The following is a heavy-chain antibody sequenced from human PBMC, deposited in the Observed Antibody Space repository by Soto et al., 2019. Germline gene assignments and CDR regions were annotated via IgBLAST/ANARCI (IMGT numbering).Heavy chain of an antibody. CDR2: IHDSGST. V-gene: IGHV4-31*03. J-gene: IGHJ4*02. CDR3: ASESQNLYYNFWSGYYNF. D-gene: IGHD3-3*01. CDR1: GGSISSGGHY. Sequence: QVQLQESGPGLVKPSETLSLTCTVSGGSISSGGHYWNWIRQYPGKGLEWIGYIHDSGSTYYNPSLKSRVIISLDSSKNLFSLKLTSVTAADTAVYFCASESQNLYYNFWSGYYNFWGQGTRVTVSS.